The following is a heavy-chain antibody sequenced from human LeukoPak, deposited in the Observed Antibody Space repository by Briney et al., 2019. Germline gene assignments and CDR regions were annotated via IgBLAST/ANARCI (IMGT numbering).Heavy chain of an antibody. V-gene: IGHV3-21*01. Sequence: GGSLRLSCAASGFTFSTYSVNWVRQAPGKGLEWVSSISSSSNYIYYADSMKGRFTISRDNAKNSLYLQMNSLRAEDTAVYYCASVQPRGGAGYPFDYWGQGTLVTVSS. D-gene: IGHD3-9*01. CDR3: ASVQPRGGAGYPFDY. CDR2: ISSSSNYI. J-gene: IGHJ4*02. CDR1: GFTFSTYS.